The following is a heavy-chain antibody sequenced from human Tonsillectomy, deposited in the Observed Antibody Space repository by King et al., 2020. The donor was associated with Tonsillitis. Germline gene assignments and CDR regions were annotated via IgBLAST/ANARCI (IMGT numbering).Heavy chain of an antibody. D-gene: IGHD2-15*01. V-gene: IGHV3-7*03. Sequence: VQLVESGGGLVQPGGSLRLSCAASVFTFSRYWMSWLRQAPGKGLEWVANRNLDGSEKYYVDSVKGRFTISRDNAKNSLHLQMNSLRVEDAAVYYCARELVVGVAEYFQNWGQGTLLTVSS. CDR2: RNLDGSEK. J-gene: IGHJ1*01. CDR3: ARELVVGVAEYFQN. CDR1: VFTFSRYW.